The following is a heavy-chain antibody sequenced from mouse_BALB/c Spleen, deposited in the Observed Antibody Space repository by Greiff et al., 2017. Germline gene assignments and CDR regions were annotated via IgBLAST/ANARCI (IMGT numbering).Heavy chain of an antibody. CDR2: ISYSGST. CDR3: ATYWYFDV. Sequence: ESGPGLVKPSQSLSLTCTVTGYSITSDYAWNWIRQFPGNKLEWMGYISYSGSTSYNPSLKSRISITRDTSKNQFFLQLNSVTTEDTATYYCATYWYFDVWGAGTTVTVSS. J-gene: IGHJ1*01. CDR1: GYSITSDYA. V-gene: IGHV3-2*02.